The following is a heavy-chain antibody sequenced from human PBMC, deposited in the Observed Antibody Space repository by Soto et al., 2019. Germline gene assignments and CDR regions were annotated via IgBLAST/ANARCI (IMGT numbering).Heavy chain of an antibody. CDR1: GGSFSGYY. CDR2: INHSGST. V-gene: IGHV4-34*01. J-gene: IGHJ6*02. D-gene: IGHD3-10*01. CDR3: ARAPYGSGSYSRAYYGMDV. Sequence: PSETLSLTCAVYGGSFSGYYWSWIRQPPGKGLEWIGEINHSGSTNYNPSLKSRVTISVDTSKNQFSLKLSSVTAADTAVYYWARAPYGSGSYSRAYYGMDVWGQGTTVPVS.